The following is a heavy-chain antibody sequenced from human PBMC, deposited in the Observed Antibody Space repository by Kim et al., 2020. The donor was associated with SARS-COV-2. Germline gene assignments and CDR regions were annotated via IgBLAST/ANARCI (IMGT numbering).Heavy chain of an antibody. Sequence: TPALQSRIPIPGDTSKSQFSLKLGSVTAADTAVYYCARHDSSSWYYFDYWGQGTLVTVSS. J-gene: IGHJ4*02. D-gene: IGHD6-13*01. CDR3: ARHDSSSWYYFDY. V-gene: IGHV4-59*08.